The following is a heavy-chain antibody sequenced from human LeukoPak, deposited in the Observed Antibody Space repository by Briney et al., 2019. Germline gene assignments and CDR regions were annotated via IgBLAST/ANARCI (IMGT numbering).Heavy chain of an antibody. J-gene: IGHJ4*02. D-gene: IGHD3-22*01. V-gene: IGHV3-9*01. CDR3: AKDGVPYYYDSSGYWGGYYFDY. Sequence: GRSLRLSCAAFGFTFDDYAMHWVRQAPGKGLEWVSGISWNSGSIGYADSVKGRFTISRDNAKNSLYLQMNSLRAEDTALYYCAKDGVPYYYDSSGYWGGYYFDYWGQGTLVTVSS. CDR1: GFTFDDYA. CDR2: ISWNSGSI.